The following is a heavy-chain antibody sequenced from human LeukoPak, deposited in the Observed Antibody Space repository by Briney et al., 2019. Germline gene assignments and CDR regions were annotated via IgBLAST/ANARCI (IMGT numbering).Heavy chain of an antibody. Sequence: GGSLRLSRAASGFTFSSYAMSWVRQAPGKGLEWVSAISGSGGSTYYADSVKGRFTISRDNSKNTLYLQMNSLRAEDTAVYYCARSSSSRVDWFDPWGQGTLVTVSS. CDR2: ISGSGGST. CDR3: ARSSSSRVDWFDP. J-gene: IGHJ5*02. CDR1: GFTFSSYA. D-gene: IGHD6-13*01. V-gene: IGHV3-23*01.